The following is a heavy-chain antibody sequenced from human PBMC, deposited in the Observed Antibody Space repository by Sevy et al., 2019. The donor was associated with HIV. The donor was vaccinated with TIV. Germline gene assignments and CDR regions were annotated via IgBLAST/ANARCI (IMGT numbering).Heavy chain of an antibody. Sequence: GGSLRLSCAASGFTFSSYEMNWVRQAPGKGLEWVSYISSSGSTIYYADSVKGRFTISRDNAKNSLYLQMNSLRAEDTAVYYCARTAILYYYGSGSYSSPFDYWVQGTLVTVSS. D-gene: IGHD3-10*01. V-gene: IGHV3-48*03. CDR2: ISSSGSTI. CDR1: GFTFSSYE. CDR3: ARTAILYYYGSGSYSSPFDY. J-gene: IGHJ4*02.